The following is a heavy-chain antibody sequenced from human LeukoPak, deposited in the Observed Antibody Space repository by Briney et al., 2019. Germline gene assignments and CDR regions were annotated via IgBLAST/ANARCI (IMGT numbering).Heavy chain of an antibody. V-gene: IGHV3-21*01. CDR1: GFTFSSYN. Sequence: GGSLRLSCAASGFTFSSYNMNWVRQAPGKGLEWVSCISDRSNYIYYADSVKGRFTISRDNAKNSLYLELNSLRAEDTAVYHCVRDSDTYGDHTTRRFDYWVQGTLVTVSS. J-gene: IGHJ4*02. CDR2: ISDRSNYI. D-gene: IGHD4-17*01. CDR3: VRDSDTYGDHTTRRFDY.